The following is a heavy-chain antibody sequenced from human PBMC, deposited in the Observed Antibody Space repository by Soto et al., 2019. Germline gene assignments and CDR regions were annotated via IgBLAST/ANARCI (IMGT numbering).Heavy chain of an antibody. CDR3: ARDRSGDRLDFDY. Sequence: GESLKISCKGSGYSFTSYWISWVRQMPGKGLEWMGRIDPSDSYTNYSPSFQGHVTISADKSISTAYLQWSSLKASDTAMYYCARDRSGDRLDFDYWGQGTLVTVSS. J-gene: IGHJ4*02. V-gene: IGHV5-10-1*01. CDR2: IDPSDSYT. D-gene: IGHD3-10*01. CDR1: GYSFTSYW.